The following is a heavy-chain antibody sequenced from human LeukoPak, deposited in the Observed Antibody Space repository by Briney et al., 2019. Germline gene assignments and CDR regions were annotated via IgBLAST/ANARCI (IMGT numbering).Heavy chain of an antibody. V-gene: IGHV3-23*01. J-gene: IGHJ4*02. Sequence: GGSLRLSCAASGFTFSSYAMSWVRQAPGKGLEWDSAISGSGGSTYYADSVKGRFTISRDNSKNTLYLQMNSLRAEDTAVYYCAKVPYDILTGYGIHYFDYWGQGTLVTVSS. D-gene: IGHD3-9*01. CDR2: ISGSGGST. CDR1: GFTFSSYA. CDR3: AKVPYDILTGYGIHYFDY.